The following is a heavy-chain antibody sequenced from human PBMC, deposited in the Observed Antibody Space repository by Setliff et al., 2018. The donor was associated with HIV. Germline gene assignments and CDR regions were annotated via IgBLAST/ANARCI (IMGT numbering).Heavy chain of an antibody. Sequence: KPSETLSLTCTVSGGSISSSSDYLWGWIRQAPGKGLEWIGSIYYDGTTYYNPSLKSRLTMSVDTSKNQFSLKVTSLTAADTAMYHCAGVGFRSSWKEGPFDYWGQGTLVTVSS. CDR3: AGVGFRSSWKEGPFDY. J-gene: IGHJ4*02. V-gene: IGHV4-39*01. CDR2: IYYDGTT. CDR1: GGSISSSSDY. D-gene: IGHD3-3*01.